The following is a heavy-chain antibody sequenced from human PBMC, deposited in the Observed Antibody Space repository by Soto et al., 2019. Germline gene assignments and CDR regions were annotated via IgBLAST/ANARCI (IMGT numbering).Heavy chain of an antibody. CDR3: ARGMAPPGAPAWYYFDS. Sequence: ETLSLTCTVSGASITSSSYWSWIRQPAGKGLEWIGRFSLSGTTNYNPSLRSRVTMSADVSKNQFSLRLTSVTAADTALYYCARGMAPPGAPAWYYFDSWGQGTLVTVSS. V-gene: IGHV4-4*07. J-gene: IGHJ4*02. CDR2: FSLSGTT. CDR1: GASITSSSY. D-gene: IGHD6-13*01.